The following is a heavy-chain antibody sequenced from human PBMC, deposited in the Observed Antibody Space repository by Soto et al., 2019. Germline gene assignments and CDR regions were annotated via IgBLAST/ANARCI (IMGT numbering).Heavy chain of an antibody. Sequence: PGGSLRLSCAASGFNFNSYTINWVRQAPGKRLEWLSSISSSSSYIYYADSVKGRFTISRDNAKNSLYLQMNSLRAEDTAVYYCARGRIAVAGFDYWGQGTLVTVSS. CDR2: ISSSSSYI. CDR1: GFNFNSYT. J-gene: IGHJ4*02. V-gene: IGHV3-21*01. D-gene: IGHD6-19*01. CDR3: ARGRIAVAGFDY.